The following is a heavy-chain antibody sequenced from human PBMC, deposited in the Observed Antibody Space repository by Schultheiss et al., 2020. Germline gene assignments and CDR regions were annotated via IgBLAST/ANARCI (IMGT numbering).Heavy chain of an antibody. CDR3: ARDINDHIVVVVAAKDEYYYYGMDV. CDR2: ISTDGGST. Sequence: GGSLRLSCAASGFTFSSYSIHWVRQAPGKGLEWVSTISTDGGSTYYADSVKGRFTISRDNSKNTLYLEMNSLRAEDTAVYYCARDINDHIVVVVAAKDEYYYYGMDVWGEGTTVTVSS. J-gene: IGHJ6*04. CDR1: GFTFSSYS. D-gene: IGHD2-15*01. V-gene: IGHV3-NL1*01.